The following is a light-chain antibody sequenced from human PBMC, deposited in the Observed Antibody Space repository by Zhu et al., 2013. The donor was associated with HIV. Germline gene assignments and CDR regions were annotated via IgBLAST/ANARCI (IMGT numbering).Light chain of an antibody. CDR1: QNIASIS. Sequence: EIVLTQSPGTLSLSPGERATLSCRASQNIASISLAWYQQKPGQAPRLLISATSTRATGIPDRFSGSGSGTDFTLTITTLQSEDSGIYFCQQYKRWPPTTFGQGSKVEIK. J-gene: IGKJ2*01. CDR2: ATS. CDR3: QQYKRWPPTT. V-gene: IGKV3-20*01.